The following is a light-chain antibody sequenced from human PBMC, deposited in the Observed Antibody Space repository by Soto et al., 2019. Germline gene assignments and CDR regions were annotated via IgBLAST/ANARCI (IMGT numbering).Light chain of an antibody. CDR2: EVS. CDR3: SSYAGSNNFV. J-gene: IGLJ1*01. V-gene: IGLV2-8*01. CDR1: SSDVGGYNY. Sequence: QSVLTQPPSASGSPGQSVTISCTGTSSDVGGYNYVSWYQQHPGKAPKLMIYEVSKRPSGVPVRFSGSKSGNTASLTVSGLHAEDEADYYCSSYAGSNNFVFGTGTKGTVL.